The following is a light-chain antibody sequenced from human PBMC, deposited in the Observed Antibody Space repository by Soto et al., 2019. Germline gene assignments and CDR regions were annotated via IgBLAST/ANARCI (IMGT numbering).Light chain of an antibody. CDR2: EDN. V-gene: IGLV6-57*04. J-gene: IGLJ2*01. Sequence: NFMLTQPHSVSESPGKTVTISCTRSSGSIASNSVQWYQQRPGSAPTTVIYEDNQRPSGVPDRFSGSTDASSNSASLTISGLQTEDEADYFCQSYDTSTVVFGGGTKLTVL. CDR1: SGSIASNS. CDR3: QSYDTSTVV.